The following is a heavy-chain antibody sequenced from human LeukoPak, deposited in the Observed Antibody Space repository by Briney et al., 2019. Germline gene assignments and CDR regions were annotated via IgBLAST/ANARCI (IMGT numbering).Heavy chain of an antibody. CDR2: IWYDGSDK. CDR3: ARDSYCSSGSCYYFDF. J-gene: IGHJ4*02. CDR1: GFTFTSYA. V-gene: IGHV3-33*01. D-gene: IGHD2-15*01. Sequence: GGSLRLSCTASGFTFTSYAIHWVRQASGKGLEWVAVIWYDGSDKYYADSVKGRFTISRDISKNTLYLQMNSLRAEDTAVYYCARDSYCSSGSCYYFDFWGQGALVAVSS.